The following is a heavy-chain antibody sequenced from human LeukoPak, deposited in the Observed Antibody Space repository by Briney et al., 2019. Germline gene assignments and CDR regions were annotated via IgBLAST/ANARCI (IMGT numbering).Heavy chain of an antibody. CDR3: ARSGAGSISYYYDSSGYYDY. D-gene: IGHD3-22*01. V-gene: IGHV4-31*03. Sequence: SETLSLTCTVSGGSISSGGYYWSWIRQHPGKGLEWIGYIYYSGSTYYNPSLKSRVTISVDTSKNQFSLKLSSVTAADTAVYYCARSGAGSISYYYDSSGYYDYWAREPWSPSPQ. CDR1: GGSISSGGYY. J-gene: IGHJ4*02. CDR2: IYYSGST.